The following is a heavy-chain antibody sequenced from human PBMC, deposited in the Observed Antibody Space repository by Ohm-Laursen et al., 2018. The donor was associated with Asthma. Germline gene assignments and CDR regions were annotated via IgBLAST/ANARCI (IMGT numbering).Heavy chain of an antibody. V-gene: IGHV4-31*03. CDR1: GDSISSGNNY. Sequence: SQTLSLTCTVSGDSISSGNNYWSWIRQLPGKGLEWIGYIYYSGITYSNPSLRSRVSISVDTSKNQFSLKLSPVTAADTAVYYCARGTFYYESTGYYFFDHWGQGALVTVS. CDR2: IYYSGIT. D-gene: IGHD3-22*01. CDR3: ARGTFYYESTGYYFFDH. J-gene: IGHJ4*02.